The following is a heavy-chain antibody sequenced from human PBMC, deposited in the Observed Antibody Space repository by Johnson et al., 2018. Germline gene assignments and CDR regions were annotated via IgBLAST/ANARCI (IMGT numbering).Heavy chain of an antibody. J-gene: IGHJ3*02. D-gene: IGHD2-21*02. Sequence: QVQLVESGGGVVQPGRSLRLSCAASGFTFSSYAMHWVRQAPGKGLEWVAVISYDGSNKYYADSVKGRFTITRDKSKNTLYLQMNSLRAEDTAVYYCARGVVVVTDDAFDIWGQGTMVTVSS. CDR2: ISYDGSNK. CDR3: ARGVVVVTDDAFDI. V-gene: IGHV3-30-3*01. CDR1: GFTFSSYA.